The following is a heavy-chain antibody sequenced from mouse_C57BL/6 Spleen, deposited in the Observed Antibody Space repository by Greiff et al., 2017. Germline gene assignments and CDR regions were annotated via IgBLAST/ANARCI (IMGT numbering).Heavy chain of an antibody. CDR2: IDPENGDT. CDR1: GFNIKDDY. CDR3: TTGFRTVVEGY. V-gene: IGHV14-4*01. Sequence: EVQLQQSGAELVRPGASVKLSCTASGFNIKDDYMHWVKQRPEQGLEWIGWIDPENGDTEYASKFQGQATITADTSSNTAYLQLSSLTSEDTAVYYCTTGFRTVVEGYGGQGTTLTVAS. D-gene: IGHD1-1*02. J-gene: IGHJ2*01.